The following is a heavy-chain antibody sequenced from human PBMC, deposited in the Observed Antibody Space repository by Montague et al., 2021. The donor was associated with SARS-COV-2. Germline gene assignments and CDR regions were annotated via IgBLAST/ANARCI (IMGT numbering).Heavy chain of an antibody. J-gene: IGHJ4*02. CDR1: GDSFSSSDHY. CDR3: ARRRLREDYFDF. CDR2: VYYSGYT. V-gene: IGHV4-39*01. Sequence: SETLSLTCTVSGDSFSSSDHYWGWIRQPPGKGLEWLGIVYYSGYTYYTPSVKCRVTLSIDASKNQFSLKLNSLTATDTAIYPCARRRLREDYFDFWGQGTLLTVAS. D-gene: IGHD4-17*01.